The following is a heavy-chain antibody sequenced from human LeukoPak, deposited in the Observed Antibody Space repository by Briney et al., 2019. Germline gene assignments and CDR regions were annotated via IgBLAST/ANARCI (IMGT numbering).Heavy chain of an antibody. J-gene: IGHJ6*02. CDR2: IDRSGATA. V-gene: IGHV3-11*01. CDR3: GLSSMNPSYYYGIDA. CDR1: GFIFSDYY. D-gene: IGHD6-19*01. Sequence: PGGSLRLSCAASGFIFSDYYMTWIRQAPGKGLDWVSYIDRSGATAFYADSVKGRFTMSRDNARNSLHLQMNDLRPEDSAVYYCGLSSMNPSYYYGIDAWGQGTTVRVSS.